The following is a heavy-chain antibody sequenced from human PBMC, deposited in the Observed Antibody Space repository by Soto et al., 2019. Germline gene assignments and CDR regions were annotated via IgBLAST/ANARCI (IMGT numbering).Heavy chain of an antibody. CDR2: ISYDESQK. CDR3: AKEVYCGGDCYYFDS. Sequence: QVQLVESGGGVAQPGRSLRLSCAASGFIFSSYGVHWVRQAPGKGLEWVALISYDESQKFYADSVKGRFTISRDNSKDTLYLQMNSLRAEDTAVYSCAKEVYCGGDCYYFDSWGQGTLVTVSS. CDR1: GFIFSSYG. V-gene: IGHV3-30*18. J-gene: IGHJ4*02. D-gene: IGHD2-21*02.